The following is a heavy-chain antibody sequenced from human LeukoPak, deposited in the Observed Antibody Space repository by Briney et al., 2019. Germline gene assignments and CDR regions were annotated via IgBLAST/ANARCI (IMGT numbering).Heavy chain of an antibody. CDR1: GLTVSSNY. V-gene: IGHV3-66*04. Sequence: GGSLRLSCVASGLTVSSNYMSWVRQVPGRGLEWVSVVYPDGNTYYADSAKGRFAISTDIFKNTLFLQMDSLRAEDTAVYYCARLLTTAIRWAWYFDLWGRGTLVTVSS. CDR3: ARLLTTAIRWAWYFDL. J-gene: IGHJ2*01. D-gene: IGHD4-17*01. CDR2: VYPDGNT.